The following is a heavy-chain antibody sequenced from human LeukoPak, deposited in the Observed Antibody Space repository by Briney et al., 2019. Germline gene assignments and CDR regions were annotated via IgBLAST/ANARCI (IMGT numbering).Heavy chain of an antibody. Sequence: SETLSLTCTVSGGSISSYYWSWIRQPPGKGLEWIGYIYYSGSTNYNPSLKSRVTISVDTSKNQFSLKLSSVTAADTAVYYCARASGVDWFDPWGQGTLVTVSS. V-gene: IGHV4-59*12. CDR1: GGSISSYY. CDR2: IYYSGST. CDR3: ARASGVDWFDP. D-gene: IGHD1-26*01. J-gene: IGHJ5*02.